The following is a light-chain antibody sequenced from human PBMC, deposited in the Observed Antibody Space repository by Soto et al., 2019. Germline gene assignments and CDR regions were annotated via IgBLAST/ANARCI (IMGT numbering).Light chain of an antibody. V-gene: IGKV3-20*01. CDR2: AAS. CDR3: QQYGTSPWA. Sequence: EIVLTQFPGTLSLSPGERATLSCRASQSVGRNYVAWYQQKPGQAPRVIIYAASNRASGIPDRFSGSGSGSDFTLTISRLEPEDFAVYYCQQYGTSPWAFGLGTKVEIK. J-gene: IGKJ1*01. CDR1: QSVGRNY.